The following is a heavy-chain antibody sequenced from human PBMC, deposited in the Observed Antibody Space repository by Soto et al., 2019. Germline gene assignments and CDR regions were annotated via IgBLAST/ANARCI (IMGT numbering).Heavy chain of an antibody. V-gene: IGHV1-69*08. D-gene: IGHD3-10*01. Sequence: QVQLVQSGAEVKKPGSSVKVSCKASGGTFSSYTISWVRQAPGQGLEWMGRIIPILGIANYAQKFQGRVMITADKSTSTAYMGLSSLRSEDTAVYYCARDYYGSGSYSTNYGMDVWGQGTTVTVSS. J-gene: IGHJ6*02. CDR3: ARDYYGSGSYSTNYGMDV. CDR1: GGTFSSYT. CDR2: IIPILGIA.